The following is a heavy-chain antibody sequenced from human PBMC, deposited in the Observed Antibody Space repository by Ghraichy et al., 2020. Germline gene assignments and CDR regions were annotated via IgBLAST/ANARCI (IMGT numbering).Heavy chain of an antibody. D-gene: IGHD1-26*01. CDR1: GFTFSRYW. CDR3: ARGTGVEGTVVVLFDY. J-gene: IGHJ4*02. CDR2: INSDGSST. Sequence: GALRLSCAASGFTFSRYWMHWVRQAPGKGLVWVSRINSDGSSTSYADSVKGRFTISRDNAKNTLYLQMNSLRDEDTAVYYCARGTGVEGTVVVLFDYWGQGTLVTVSS. V-gene: IGHV3-74*01.